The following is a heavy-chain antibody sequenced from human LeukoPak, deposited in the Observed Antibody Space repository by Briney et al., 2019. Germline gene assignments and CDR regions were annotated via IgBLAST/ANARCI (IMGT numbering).Heavy chain of an antibody. D-gene: IGHD6-19*01. V-gene: IGHV4-34*01. CDR3: AREEYSSGYTIDY. Sequence: SETLSLTCAVYGGSFSGYYWSWIRQPPGKGLEWIGEINHSGSTNYNPSLKSRVTISVDTSKNQFSLKLSSVTAADTAVYYCAREEYSSGYTIDYWGQGTLVTVSS. CDR2: INHSGST. CDR1: GGSFSGYY. J-gene: IGHJ4*02.